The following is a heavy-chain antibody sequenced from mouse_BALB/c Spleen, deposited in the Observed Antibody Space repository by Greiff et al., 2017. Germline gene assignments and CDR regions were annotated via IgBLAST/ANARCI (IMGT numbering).Heavy chain of an antibody. J-gene: IGHJ3*01. Sequence: EVQLVESGGGLVQPGGSRKLSCAASGFTFSSYGMSWVRQTPDKRLEWVATISSGGSYTYYPDSVKGRFTISRDNAKNTLYLQMSSLKSEDTAMYYCARRYGSENWFAYWGQGTLVTVSA. CDR3: ARRYGSENWFAY. D-gene: IGHD1-1*01. CDR1: GFTFSSYG. V-gene: IGHV5-6*01. CDR2: ISSGGSYT.